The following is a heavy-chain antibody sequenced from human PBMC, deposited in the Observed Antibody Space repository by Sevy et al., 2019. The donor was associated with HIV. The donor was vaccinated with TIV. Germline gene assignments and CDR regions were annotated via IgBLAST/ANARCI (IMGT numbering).Heavy chain of an antibody. CDR2: IYSGGST. Sequence: GGSLRLSCAASGFTVSSNYMSWVRQAPGKGLEWVSVIYSGGSTYYADSVKGRFTISSDNSKNTLYLQMNSLRAEDTAGYYCARGWGDRSGYYPLDYWGQGSLVTVSS. J-gene: IGHJ4*02. D-gene: IGHD3-22*01. CDR1: GFTVSSNY. CDR3: ARGWGDRSGYYPLDY. V-gene: IGHV3-66*01.